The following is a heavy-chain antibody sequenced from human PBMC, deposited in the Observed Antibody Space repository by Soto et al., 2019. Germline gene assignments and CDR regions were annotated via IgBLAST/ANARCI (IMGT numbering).Heavy chain of an antibody. CDR2: VIPRFGTT. Sequence: QVQLVQSGAEVKKPGSSVRVSCKASGDSFSKYTVNWVRQAPHQGLEWGVGVIPRFGTTNFAPTLQGRVKITADQSMNTVYMELSSLRSEYTDLYYCARGRGLYNSGRSQLDSWGQRTLVTVSS. CDR3: ARGRGLYNSGRSQLDS. D-gene: IGHD1-1*01. J-gene: IGHJ4*02. CDR1: GDSFSKYT. V-gene: IGHV1-69*01.